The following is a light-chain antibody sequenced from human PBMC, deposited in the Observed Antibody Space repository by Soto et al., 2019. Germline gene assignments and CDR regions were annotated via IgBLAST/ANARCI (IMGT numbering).Light chain of an antibody. J-gene: IGKJ2*01. CDR1: QSVTNY. CDR3: QQRDDLYT. CDR2: DAS. V-gene: IGKV3-11*01. Sequence: EIVLTQSPATPSLSPGERATLSCRASQSVTNYVAWYQQKPGQAPRLLIYDASNSATGIPARFSGSGSGTDFTLTISSLEPEDFGVYYCQQRDDLYTFGQGTKLEIK.